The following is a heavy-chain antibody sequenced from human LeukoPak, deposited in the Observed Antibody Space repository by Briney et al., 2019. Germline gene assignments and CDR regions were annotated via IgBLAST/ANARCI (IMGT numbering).Heavy chain of an antibody. J-gene: IGHJ5*02. D-gene: IGHD6-6*01. CDR3: ARNSALEYSTKYNWFDP. Sequence: GGSLRLSCAASGFTFSSYSMNWVRQAPGKGLEWVSSISSSSSYIYYADSVKGRFTISRDNAKNSLYLQMNSLRAEDTAVYYCARNSALEYSTKYNWFDPWGQGALVTVSS. V-gene: IGHV3-21*01. CDR1: GFTFSSYS. CDR2: ISSSSSYI.